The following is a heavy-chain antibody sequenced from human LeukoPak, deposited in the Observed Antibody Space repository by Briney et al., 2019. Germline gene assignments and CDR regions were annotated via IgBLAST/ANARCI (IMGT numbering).Heavy chain of an antibody. CDR2: ITSSGTYT. CDR1: GFTFSNYN. V-gene: IGHV3-21*03. J-gene: IGHJ6*03. Sequence: GGSLRLSCADSGFTFSNYNMNWVRQAPGKAMEWVSSITSSGTYTFYADSVKGRFTISRDNAKNSLYLQMNSLKTEDTAVYYCALLTGRSYWYYMDVWGKGTTVTVSS. D-gene: IGHD1-20*01. CDR3: ALLTGRSYWYYMDV.